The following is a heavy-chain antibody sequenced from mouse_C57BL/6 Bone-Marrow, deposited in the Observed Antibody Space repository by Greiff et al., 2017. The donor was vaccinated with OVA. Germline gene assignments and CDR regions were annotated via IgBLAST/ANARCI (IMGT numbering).Heavy chain of an antibody. CDR3: ASDYEGYAMDD. D-gene: IGHD1-1*01. J-gene: IGHJ4*01. Sequence: EVKLMESGPGLVKPSQSLSLTCSVTGYSITSCYYWNWIRQFPGNKLEWLGYISYDGSNNYNPSLKNRISITRDTSKNQFFLKLNSVNTEDTATYYCASDYEGYAMDDWGQVTSVTVSS. CDR2: ISYDGSN. V-gene: IGHV3-6*01. CDR1: GYSITSCYY.